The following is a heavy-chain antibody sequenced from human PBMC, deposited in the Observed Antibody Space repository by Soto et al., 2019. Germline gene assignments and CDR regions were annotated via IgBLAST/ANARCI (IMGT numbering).Heavy chain of an antibody. CDR1: GGSISSGGYY. D-gene: IGHD6-19*01. V-gene: IGHV4-31*03. CDR3: ARRGSGWFFDY. Sequence: SETLSLTCTVSGGSISSGGYYWSWIRQHPGKGLEWIGYIYYSGSTYYNPSLKSRVIISLDTSNNQFSLALNSATASDTAVYYCARRGSGWFFDYWGRGTLVTVSS. CDR2: IYYSGST. J-gene: IGHJ4*02.